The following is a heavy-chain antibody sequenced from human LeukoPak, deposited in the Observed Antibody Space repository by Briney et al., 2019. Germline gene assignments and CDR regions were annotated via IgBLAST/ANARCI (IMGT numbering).Heavy chain of an antibody. CDR3: AKVVLLESRKYYDFWSGYYTHFDY. D-gene: IGHD3-3*01. V-gene: IGHV3-23*01. CDR2: INHNAEMI. CDR1: GFPFSSYV. J-gene: IGHJ4*02. Sequence: GGSLRLSCEASGFPFSSYVMSRVRQAPGKGLEWIAYINHNAEMIFYPDSVKGRLTISRDNSKNTLYLQMNSLRAEDTAVYYCAKVVLLESRKYYDFWSGYYTHFDYWGQGTLVTVSS.